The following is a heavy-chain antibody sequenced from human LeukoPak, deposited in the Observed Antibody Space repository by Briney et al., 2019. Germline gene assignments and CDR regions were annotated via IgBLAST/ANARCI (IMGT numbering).Heavy chain of an antibody. CDR1: GGSFSGYY. Sequence: PSETLSLTCAVYGGSFSGYYWSWIRQPPGKGLEWIGEINHSGSTNYNPSLKSRVTMSVDTSKNQFSLKLSSVTAADTAVYYCARDFGSSGPPEPYYFDYWGQGTLVTVSS. V-gene: IGHV4-34*01. D-gene: IGHD6-19*01. CDR3: ARDFGSSGPPEPYYFDY. CDR2: INHSGST. J-gene: IGHJ4*02.